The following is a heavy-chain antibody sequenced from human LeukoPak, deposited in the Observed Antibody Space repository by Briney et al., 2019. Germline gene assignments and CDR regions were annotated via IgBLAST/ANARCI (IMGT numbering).Heavy chain of an antibody. V-gene: IGHV1-18*01. CDR2: ISAYNGNT. CDR1: GYTFTSYG. Sequence: GASVKVSCKASGYTFTSYGISWVRQAPGQGLEWMGWISAYNGNTNYAQKLQGRVTMTTDTSTSTAYMELRSLRSDDTAVYYCARDRGRDGDYNLGMDVWGQGTTVTVSS. CDR3: ARDRGRDGDYNLGMDV. J-gene: IGHJ6*02. D-gene: IGHD4-17*01.